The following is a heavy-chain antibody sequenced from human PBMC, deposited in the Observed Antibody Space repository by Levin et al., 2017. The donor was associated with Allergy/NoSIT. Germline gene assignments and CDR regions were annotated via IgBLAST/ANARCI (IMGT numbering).Heavy chain of an antibody. CDR2: ISYDGSNK. Sequence: GSLRLSCAASGFTFSYYAIHWVRQAPGKGLEWVAVISYDGSNKYYADSVKGRFTISRDNSKNTLYLQMNSLRAEDTAVYYCASTWGGSGWYMLRAFDIWGQGTMVTVSS. CDR3: ASTWGGSGWYMLRAFDI. V-gene: IGHV3-30-3*01. D-gene: IGHD6-19*01. J-gene: IGHJ3*02. CDR1: GFTFSYYA.